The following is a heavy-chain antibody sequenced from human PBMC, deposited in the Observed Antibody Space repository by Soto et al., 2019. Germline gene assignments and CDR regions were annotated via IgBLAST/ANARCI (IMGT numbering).Heavy chain of an antibody. CDR3: AREGAAAGNYFDY. J-gene: IGHJ4*02. Sequence: PSETLSLTXTVSGGSISSYYWSWIRQPPGKGLEWIGYIYYSGSTNYNPSLKSRVTISVDTSKNQFSLKLSSVTAADTAVYYCAREGAAAGNYFDYWGQGTLVTVSS. CDR2: IYYSGST. D-gene: IGHD6-13*01. V-gene: IGHV4-59*01. CDR1: GGSISSYY.